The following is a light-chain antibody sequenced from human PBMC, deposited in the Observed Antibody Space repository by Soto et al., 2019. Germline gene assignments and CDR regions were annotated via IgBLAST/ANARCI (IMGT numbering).Light chain of an antibody. V-gene: IGKV3-20*01. Sequence: EIVLTQSPGTLSLSPGERGTLSCMASQSVSKNYLAWYQQKPGQAPRLLIYGASSRATGIPDRFSGSGSGTDFTLTISRLEPEDFAVYSCQQYASSPLTFGGGTKVEIK. J-gene: IGKJ4*01. CDR1: QSVSKNY. CDR2: GAS. CDR3: QQYASSPLT.